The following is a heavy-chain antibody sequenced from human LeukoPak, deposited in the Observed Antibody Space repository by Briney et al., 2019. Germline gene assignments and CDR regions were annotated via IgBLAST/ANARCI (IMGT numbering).Heavy chain of an antibody. Sequence: TSETLSLTCAVSSGSLSGYSWGWIRQAPGKGLDWIGEIHHSGSTTYNSSLKNRVTISLDKPKSQFSLILTSVTAADTAVYYCTRQSGTVTPIDYWGQGILVTVSS. D-gene: IGHD4-17*01. V-gene: IGHV4-34*01. CDR3: TRQSGTVTPIDY. J-gene: IGHJ4*02. CDR1: SGSLSGYS. CDR2: IHHSGST.